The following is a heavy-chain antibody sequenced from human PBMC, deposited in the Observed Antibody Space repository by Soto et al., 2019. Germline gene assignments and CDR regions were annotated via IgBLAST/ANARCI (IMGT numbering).Heavy chain of an antibody. J-gene: IGHJ4*02. CDR1: GYIFTAYW. D-gene: IGHD2-2*01. V-gene: IGHV5-10-1*01. CDR3: PPRATSSFYRFDF. CDR2: IYSSESYV. Sequence: GESLKISCRASGYIFTAYWITWVRQMPGKGLEWVGTIYSSESYVDYSASFGGHITFSADSSITPVYLPWTSLNASVSSMYFCPPRATSSFYRFDFWGQGALVTVSS.